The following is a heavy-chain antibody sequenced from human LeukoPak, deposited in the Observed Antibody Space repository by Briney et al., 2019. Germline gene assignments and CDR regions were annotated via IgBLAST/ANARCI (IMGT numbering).Heavy chain of an antibody. V-gene: IGHV1-46*01. CDR2: INPSGGST. D-gene: IGHD3-22*01. Sequence: ASVKVSCKASGYTFTGYYMHWVRQAPGQGLEWMGIINPSGGSTSYAQKFQGRVTMTRDMSTSTVYMELSSLRSEDTAVYYCARVSDSSGYYHYFDYWGQGTLVTVSS. CDR3: ARVSDSSGYYHYFDY. CDR1: GYTFTGYY. J-gene: IGHJ4*02.